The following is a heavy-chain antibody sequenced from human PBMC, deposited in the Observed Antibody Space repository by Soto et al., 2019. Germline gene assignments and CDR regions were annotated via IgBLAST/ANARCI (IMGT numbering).Heavy chain of an antibody. J-gene: IGHJ3*02. CDR2: ISSSSSYI. CDR1: GFTFSSYS. D-gene: IGHD3-22*01. V-gene: IGHV3-21*01. Sequence: EVQLVESGGGLVKPGGSLRLSCAASGFTFSSYSMNWVRQAPGKGLEWVSSISSSSSYIYYADSVKGRFTISRDNAKNSLYLQMNSLRAEDTAVYYCARETPMIGAFDIWGQGTMVTVSS. CDR3: ARETPMIGAFDI.